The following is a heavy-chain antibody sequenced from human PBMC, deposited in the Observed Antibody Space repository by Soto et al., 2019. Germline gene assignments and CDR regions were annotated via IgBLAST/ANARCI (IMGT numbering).Heavy chain of an antibody. Sequence: EVQLLESGGGLVQPGGSLRISCAASGFDFSNYGMSWVRQAPGKGLEWVSAISGTAHASYYAASVKGRFTISRDNSKNTLYLHMNSLRVGDTAVYFCVKDAPQPFSDWGQGTLVIVSS. CDR3: VKDAPQPFSD. CDR2: ISGTAHAS. D-gene: IGHD3-3*02. J-gene: IGHJ4*02. CDR1: GFDFSNYG. V-gene: IGHV3-23*01.